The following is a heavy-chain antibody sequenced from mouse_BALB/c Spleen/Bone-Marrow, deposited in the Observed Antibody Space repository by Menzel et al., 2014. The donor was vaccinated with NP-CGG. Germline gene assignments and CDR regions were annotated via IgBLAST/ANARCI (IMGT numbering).Heavy chain of an antibody. Sequence: EVQLVESGPSLVKPSQTLSLTCSVTGDSITSGYWNWIRKFPGNKLEYMGYISHSGSTYYNPSLKSRISITRDTSKNQNYLRLYSVTTEDTATYYCARAGYRYDVGYAMDYWGQGTSVTVSS. CDR1: GDSITSGY. J-gene: IGHJ4*01. D-gene: IGHD2-12*01. V-gene: IGHV3-8*02. CDR2: ISHSGST. CDR3: ARAGYRYDVGYAMDY.